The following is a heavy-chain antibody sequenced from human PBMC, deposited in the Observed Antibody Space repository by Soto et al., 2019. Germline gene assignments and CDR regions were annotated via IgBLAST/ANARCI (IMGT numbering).Heavy chain of an antibody. Sequence: SETLCLTCTVSGGSISSYYWSWIRQPPGKGLEWIGYIYYSGSTNYNPSLKSRVTISVDTSKNQFSMKLSSVTAADTAVYYCARNKGGSGKYTLVTWGQGTMVTVS. D-gene: IGHD3-10*01. V-gene: IGHV4-59*01. CDR3: ARNKGGSGKYTLVT. J-gene: IGHJ5*02. CDR2: IYYSGST. CDR1: GGSISSYY.